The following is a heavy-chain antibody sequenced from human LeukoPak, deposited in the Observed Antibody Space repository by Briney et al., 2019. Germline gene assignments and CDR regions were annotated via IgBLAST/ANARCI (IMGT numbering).Heavy chain of an antibody. CDR2: ISSSSSYI. D-gene: IGHD2-15*01. CDR1: GFTVSSNY. CDR3: ARGSEGYCSGGGCYYGMDV. V-gene: IGHV3-21*01. J-gene: IGHJ6*01. Sequence: GGSLRLSCAASGFTVSSNYMSWVRQAPGKGLERVSYISSSSSYIYYADSVKGRFTISRDNAENSLYLQMNSLRAEDTAVYYCARGSEGYCSGGGCYYGMDVWGQGTTVTVSS.